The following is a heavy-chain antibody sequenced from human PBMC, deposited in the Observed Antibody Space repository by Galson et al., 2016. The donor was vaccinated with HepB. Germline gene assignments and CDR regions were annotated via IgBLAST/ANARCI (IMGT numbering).Heavy chain of an antibody. CDR2: IYYSGST. CDR3: ARERSRGSGSYYPFYYDGMDV. V-gene: IGHV4-59*01. Sequence: ETLSLTCSVSGGSISSYHWSWIRQPPGKGLEWIGNIYYSGSTKYNPSLEGRVTISVDTAKNQFSLKLTSVTAADTAVYYCARERSRGSGSYYPFYYDGMDVWGQGTTVTVSS. J-gene: IGHJ6*02. CDR1: GGSISSYH. D-gene: IGHD3-10*01.